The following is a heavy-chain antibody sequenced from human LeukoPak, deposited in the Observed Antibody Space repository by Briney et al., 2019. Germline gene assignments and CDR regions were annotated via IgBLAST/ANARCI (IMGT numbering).Heavy chain of an antibody. Sequence: GGSLRLSCAASGFTFSSDGMHWFRQAPGKGLEWVAVIWYDGSNKYYADSVKGRFTISRDNSKNTLYLQMNSLRAEDTAVYYCAKDSYYGSGSYYFDYWGQGTLVTVSS. J-gene: IGHJ4*02. CDR2: IWYDGSNK. D-gene: IGHD3-10*01. V-gene: IGHV3-33*06. CDR1: GFTFSSDG. CDR3: AKDSYYGSGSYYFDY.